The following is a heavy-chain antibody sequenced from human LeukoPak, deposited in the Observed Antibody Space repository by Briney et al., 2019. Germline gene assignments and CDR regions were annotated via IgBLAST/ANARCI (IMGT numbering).Heavy chain of an antibody. Sequence: GRSLRLSCAASGFTFDDYAMHWVRQAPGKGLEWVSGISWNSGSIGYADSVKGRFTISRDNSKNTLYLQMNSLRAEDTAVYYCAKGHYGSALDWFDPWGQGTLVTVSS. CDR2: ISWNSGSI. V-gene: IGHV3-9*01. CDR3: AKGHYGSALDWFDP. D-gene: IGHD3-10*01. CDR1: GFTFDDYA. J-gene: IGHJ5*02.